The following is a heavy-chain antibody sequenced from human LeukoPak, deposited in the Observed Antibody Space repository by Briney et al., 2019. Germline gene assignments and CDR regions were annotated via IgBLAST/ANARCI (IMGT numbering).Heavy chain of an antibody. D-gene: IGHD1-26*01. CDR2: ISYDGSNK. CDR3: ARALLYYFDY. Sequence: GGSLRLSCAASGFAFSSYAMHWVRQAPGKGLEWVAVISYDGSNKYYADSVKGRFTISRDNSKNTLYLQMNSLRAEDTAVYYCARALLYYFDYWGQGTLVTVSS. V-gene: IGHV3-30-3*01. J-gene: IGHJ4*02. CDR1: GFAFSSYA.